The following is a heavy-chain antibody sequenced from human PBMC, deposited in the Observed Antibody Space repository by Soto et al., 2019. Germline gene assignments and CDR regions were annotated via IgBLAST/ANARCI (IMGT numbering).Heavy chain of an antibody. V-gene: IGHV3-49*03. D-gene: IGHD3-3*01. CDR1: GFTFGDYA. J-gene: IGHJ4*02. Sequence: PGGSLRLSCTASGFTFGDYAMSWFRQAPGKGLEWVGFIRSKAYGGTTEYAASVKGRFTISRDDSKSIAYLQMNSLKTEDTAVYYCTRGDDYDFWSGLNYFDYWGQGTLVTVSS. CDR3: TRGDDYDFWSGLNYFDY. CDR2: IRSKAYGGTT.